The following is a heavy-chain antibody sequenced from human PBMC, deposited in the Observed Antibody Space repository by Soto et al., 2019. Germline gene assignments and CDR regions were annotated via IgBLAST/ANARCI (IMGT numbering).Heavy chain of an antibody. J-gene: IGHJ6*02. Sequence: QVQLQESGPGLVKPSQTLSLTCTVSGGSISSGGYYWTWIRQHPGKGLEWIGYNYYSGITYYNPSRKSRVTISLDTSKNPFSLKLSSVTAADTAVYYCARGSSIAGLSYGMDVWGQGTTVTVSS. CDR2: NYYSGIT. D-gene: IGHD6-6*01. V-gene: IGHV4-31*03. CDR1: GGSISSGGYY. CDR3: ARGSSIAGLSYGMDV.